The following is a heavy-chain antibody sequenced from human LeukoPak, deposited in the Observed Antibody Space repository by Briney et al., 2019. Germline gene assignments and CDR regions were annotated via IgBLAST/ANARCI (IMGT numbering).Heavy chain of an antibody. J-gene: IGHJ4*02. V-gene: IGHV3-23*01. CDR2: ISGSGGST. Sequence: GGSLRLSCAASGFTFSIYAMSWVRQAPGKGLEWVSAISGSGGSTYYADCVKGRFTISRDTSKNTLYLQVNSLRAEDTAVYYCAKWGCSGSSCYPFAYWGQGTRVTVSS. CDR3: AKWGCSGSSCYPFAY. CDR1: GFTFSIYA. D-gene: IGHD2-15*01.